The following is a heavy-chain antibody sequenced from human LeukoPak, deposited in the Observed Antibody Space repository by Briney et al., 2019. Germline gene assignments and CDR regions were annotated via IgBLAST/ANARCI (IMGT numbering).Heavy chain of an antibody. CDR2: IRSKAYGGTT. V-gene: IGHV3-49*04. D-gene: IGHD3-16*01. CDR1: GFTFGDHA. Sequence: GGSLRLSCTASGFTFGDHAMSWVRQAPGKGLEWVGFIRSKAYGGTTEYAASVKGRFIISRDDSKSIAYLQMNSLKTEDTAVYYCTTDYEEAFDYWGQGTLVTVSS. CDR3: TTDYEEAFDY. J-gene: IGHJ4*02.